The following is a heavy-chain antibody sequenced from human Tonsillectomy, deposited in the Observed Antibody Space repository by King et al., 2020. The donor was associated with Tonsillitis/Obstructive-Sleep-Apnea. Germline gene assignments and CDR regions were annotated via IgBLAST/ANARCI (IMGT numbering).Heavy chain of an antibody. CDR2: IYWDDDK. Sequence: ITLKESGPTLVKPTQTLTLTCTFSGFSLSASGVGEGWIRQPPGKALEWLAFIYWDDDKRYSPSLKSRLTITKDTSKNQVVLTMTNMDPVDTATYYCAHSRKSRIFGVVIPFDYWGQGTLVTVSS. CDR1: GFSLSASGVG. CDR3: AHSRKSRIFGVVIPFDY. V-gene: IGHV2-5*02. J-gene: IGHJ4*02. D-gene: IGHD3-3*02.